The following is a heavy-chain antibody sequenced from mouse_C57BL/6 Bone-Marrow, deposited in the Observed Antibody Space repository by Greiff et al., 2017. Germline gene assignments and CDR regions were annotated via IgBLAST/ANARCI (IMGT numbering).Heavy chain of an antibody. D-gene: IGHD2-4*01. J-gene: IGHJ3*01. CDR1: GYAFSSSW. Sequence: VQLQQSGPELVKPGASVKISCKASGYAFSSSWMNWVKQRPGKGLEWIGRIYPGDGDTNYNGKFKGKATLTADKSSSTAYMQLSSLTSEDSAVYFCVILYDYDDPLAYWGQGTLVAVSA. CDR3: VILYDYDDPLAY. CDR2: IYPGDGDT. V-gene: IGHV1-82*01.